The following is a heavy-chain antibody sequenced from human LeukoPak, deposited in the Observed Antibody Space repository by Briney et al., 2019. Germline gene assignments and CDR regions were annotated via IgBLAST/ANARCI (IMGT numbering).Heavy chain of an antibody. Sequence: PGGSLRLSCAASGFTFSSYSMNWVRQAPGKGLEWVSSISSSSGYMYYADSVKGRFTISRDNSKNTLDLQMNSLRPDDTAVYYCVSGSSGWSFDYWGQGTLVTVSS. V-gene: IGHV3-21*01. D-gene: IGHD6-19*01. CDR3: VSGSSGWSFDY. CDR2: ISSSSGYM. CDR1: GFTFSSYS. J-gene: IGHJ4*02.